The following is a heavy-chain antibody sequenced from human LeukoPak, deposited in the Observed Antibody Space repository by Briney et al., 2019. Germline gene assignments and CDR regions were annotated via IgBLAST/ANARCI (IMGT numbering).Heavy chain of an antibody. CDR1: GGSISSYY. D-gene: IGHD3-10*01. J-gene: IGHJ6*03. CDR3: ARAGSPPGITMDYYYYYYMDV. V-gene: IGHV4-59*01. CDR2: IYYSGST. Sequence: PSETLSLTCSVSGGSISSYYWSWIRQPPGKGLEWIGYIYYSGSTNYNPSLKSRVTISVDTSKNQFSLKLSSVTAADTAVYYCARAGSPPGITMDYYYYYYMDVWGKGTTVTVSS.